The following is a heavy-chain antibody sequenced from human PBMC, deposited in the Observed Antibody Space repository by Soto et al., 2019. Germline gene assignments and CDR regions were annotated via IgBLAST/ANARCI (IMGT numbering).Heavy chain of an antibody. Sequence: GGSLRLSCAASGFTFSSCPMTWVRQAPGKGLEWVSGISADAANTAYADSVKGRFIISRDNSKNVLYLQMNSLIADDTAVYFCAKNSATDPTYDYWGQGTLVTVSS. CDR3: AKNSATDPTYDY. CDR1: GFTFSSCP. D-gene: IGHD3-10*01. V-gene: IGHV3-23*01. CDR2: ISADAANT. J-gene: IGHJ4*02.